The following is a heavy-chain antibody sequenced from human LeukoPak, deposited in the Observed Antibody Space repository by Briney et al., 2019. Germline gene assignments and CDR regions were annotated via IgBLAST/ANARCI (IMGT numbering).Heavy chain of an antibody. CDR1: GFTFSSYA. Sequence: GRSLRLSCAASGFTFSSYAMSWVRQAPGKGLEWVSAISGSGGSTYYADSVKGRFTISRDNSKNTLYLQMNSLRAEDTAVYYCAKNGVIVVVYYFYYWDQGTLVTVSS. V-gene: IGHV3-23*01. D-gene: IGHD3-22*01. J-gene: IGHJ4*02. CDR3: AKNGVIVVVYYFYY. CDR2: ISGSGGST.